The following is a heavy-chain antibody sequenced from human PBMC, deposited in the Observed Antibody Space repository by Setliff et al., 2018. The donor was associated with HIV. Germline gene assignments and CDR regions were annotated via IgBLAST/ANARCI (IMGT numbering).Heavy chain of an antibody. J-gene: IGHJ4*02. D-gene: IGHD3-22*01. CDR3: VRVGPWYYARSGYLASWDY. CDR2: INTHNGNT. V-gene: IGHV1-18*01. CDR1: GYIFTTFG. Sequence: ASVKVSCKASGYIFTTFGFSWVRQAPGQGLEWMGWINTHNGNTHYAQRFQGRVTITADHSTTTTYMELTSLRADDTAVYYCVRVGPWYYARSGYLASWDYWGQGTLVTVSS.